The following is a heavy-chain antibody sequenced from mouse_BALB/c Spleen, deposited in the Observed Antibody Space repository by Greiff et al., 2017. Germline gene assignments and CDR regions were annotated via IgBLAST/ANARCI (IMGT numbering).Heavy chain of an antibody. CDR2: IWAGGST. CDR1: GFSLTSYG. Sequence: QVQLKESGPGLVAPSQSLSITCTVSGFSLTSYGVHWVRQPPGKGLEWLGVIWAGGSTNYNSALVSRLSISKDNSKSQVFLKMNSLQTDDTAMYYCARDDDGYYEAWFAYWGQGTLVTVSA. D-gene: IGHD2-3*01. CDR3: ARDDDGYYEAWFAY. V-gene: IGHV2-9*02. J-gene: IGHJ3*01.